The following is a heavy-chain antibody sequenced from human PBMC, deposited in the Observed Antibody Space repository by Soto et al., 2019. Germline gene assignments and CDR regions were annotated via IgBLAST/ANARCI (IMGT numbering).Heavy chain of an antibody. CDR3: ARPKSQHTYSGSYLYFQH. D-gene: IGHD1-26*01. V-gene: IGHV4-39*01. J-gene: IGHJ1*01. Sequence: PSETLSLTCTVSGGPISSSSYYWGWIRQPPGKGLEWIGSIYYSGSTYYNPSLKSRVTISVDTSKNQFSLKLSSVTAADTAVYYCARPKSQHTYSGSYLYFQHWGQGTLVTVSS. CDR1: GGPISSSSYY. CDR2: IYYSGST.